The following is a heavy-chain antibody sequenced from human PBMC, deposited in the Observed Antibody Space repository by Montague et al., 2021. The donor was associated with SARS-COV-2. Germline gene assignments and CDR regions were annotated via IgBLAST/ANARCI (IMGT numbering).Heavy chain of an antibody. CDR3: VRHGGSSWLVS. Sequence: SETLSLTCTVSRGSISGRSNYWGWVRQTPGKGLEWIGSFYYTGNTYYNPSLKSRVTISVDTSKNQFSLSLRSVTAADTSVYFCVRHGGSSWLVSWGQGTLVIVSS. D-gene: IGHD2-15*01. V-gene: IGHV4-39*01. CDR1: RGSISGRSNY. CDR2: FYYTGNT. J-gene: IGHJ5*01.